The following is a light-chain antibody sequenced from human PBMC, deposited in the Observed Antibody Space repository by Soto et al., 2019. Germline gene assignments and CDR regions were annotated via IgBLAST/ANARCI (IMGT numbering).Light chain of an antibody. CDR3: CSYAGSRV. CDR2: EGS. CDR1: SSDVGSYNL. V-gene: IGLV2-23*01. Sequence: QSALTQPASVSGSPGQSITISCTGTSSDVGSYNLVSWYQQHPGKAPKLMIYEGSKRPSGVSNRFSGSKSGNTASLTISGLQAEDDADYYCCSYAGSRVFGGGTKPTVL. J-gene: IGLJ3*02.